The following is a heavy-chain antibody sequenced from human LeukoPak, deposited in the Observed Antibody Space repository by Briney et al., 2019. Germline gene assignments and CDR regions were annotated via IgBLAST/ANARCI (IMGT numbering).Heavy chain of an antibody. D-gene: IGHD3-9*01. CDR3: ARLLRYFDWFIDY. V-gene: IGHV1-69*06. J-gene: IGHJ4*02. CDR2: IIPIFGTA. Sequence: GASVKVSCKASGGTFSSYAISWVRQAPGQGLEWMGGIIPIFGTANYAQKFQGRVTITADKSTSTAYMELSRLRSDDTAVYYCARLLRYFDWFIDYWGQGTLVTVSS. CDR1: GGTFSSYA.